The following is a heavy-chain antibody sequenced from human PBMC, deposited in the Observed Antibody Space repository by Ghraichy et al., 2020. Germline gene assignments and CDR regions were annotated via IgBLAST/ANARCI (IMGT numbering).Heavy chain of an antibody. D-gene: IGHD2/OR15-2a*01. J-gene: IGHJ4*02. CDR3: ARWRADSTTQEPGGKFYFDY. V-gene: IGHV4-39*01. Sequence: SETLSLTCTVSGDSINSGVYFWGWIRQPPGKGLEWIATIYPCGTTFYNPSLRTRVTISVDTSKKQVSLKLSSLTAADTAVYHCARWRADSTTQEPGGKFYFDYWGQGTLVTVSS. CDR1: GDSINSGVYF. CDR2: IYPCGTT.